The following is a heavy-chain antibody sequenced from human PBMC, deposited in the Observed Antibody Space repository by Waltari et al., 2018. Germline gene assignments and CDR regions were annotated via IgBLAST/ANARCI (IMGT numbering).Heavy chain of an antibody. CDR1: GFTFTNYW. CDR3: GRGSSGKNTGPVDD. V-gene: IGHV3-7*03. Sequence: EVQLVESGGGLVQPGGSLRLSCAASGFTFTNYWMNWVRQAPGKGLEWVANIKQEGSGKYYVDSGKGRVTISRDNAKNSLYLQMNSLRAEETAVYYWGRGSSGKNTGPVDDWGQGTLVTVSS. CDR2: IKQEGSGK. J-gene: IGHJ4*02. D-gene: IGHD1-26*01.